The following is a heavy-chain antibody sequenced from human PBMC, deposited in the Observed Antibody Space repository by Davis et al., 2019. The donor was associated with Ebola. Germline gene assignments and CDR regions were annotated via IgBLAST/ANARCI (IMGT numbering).Heavy chain of an antibody. Sequence: GESLKISCAASGFTFSSYAMHWVRQAPGKGLVWVSRINSDGSSTSYADSVKGRFTISRDNAKNTLYLQMNSLRAEDTAVYYCARDSGVTPLTFWGYWGQGTLVTVSS. CDR3: ARDSGVTPLTFWGY. D-gene: IGHD3-16*01. CDR1: GFTFSSYA. V-gene: IGHV3-74*01. CDR2: INSDGSST. J-gene: IGHJ4*02.